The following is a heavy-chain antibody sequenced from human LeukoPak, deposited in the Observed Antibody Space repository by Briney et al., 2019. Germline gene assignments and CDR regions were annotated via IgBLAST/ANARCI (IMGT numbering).Heavy chain of an antibody. D-gene: IGHD2-15*01. CDR1: GFTFSSSG. V-gene: IGHV3-33*01. Sequence: PGGSLRLSCAASGFTFSSSGMHWVRQAPGKGLEWVAVILYNGSNKYYADSVKGRFTISRDNSKNTLYLQMNSLRVEDTAVYYCARAGGYWSGGSCYRGYSWFDPWGQGTLVTVSS. CDR3: ARAGGYWSGGSCYRGYSWFDP. J-gene: IGHJ5*02. CDR2: ILYNGSNK.